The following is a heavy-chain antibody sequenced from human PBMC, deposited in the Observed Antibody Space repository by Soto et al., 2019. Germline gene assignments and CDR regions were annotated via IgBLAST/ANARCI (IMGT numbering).Heavy chain of an antibody. Sequence: SETLSLTCTVSGCSISSYYWSWIRQPPGKGLEWIGYIYYSGSTNYNPSLKSRVTISVDTSKNQFSLKLSSVTPADTAVYYCARDPFGSNWFDPWGQGPLVTVSS. CDR1: GCSISSYY. CDR2: IYYSGST. J-gene: IGHJ5*02. D-gene: IGHD3-16*01. CDR3: ARDPFGSNWFDP. V-gene: IGHV4-59*01.